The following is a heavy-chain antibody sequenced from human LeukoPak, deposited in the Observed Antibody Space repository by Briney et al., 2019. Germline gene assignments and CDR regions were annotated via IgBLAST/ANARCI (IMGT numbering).Heavy chain of an antibody. D-gene: IGHD2-2*01. J-gene: IGHJ1*01. V-gene: IGHV3-48*04. Sequence: GGSLRLSCAASGFTFSSYSMNWVRQAPGKGLEWVPYISSSGRTIYYADSVKGRFTISRDNAKNSLYLQMNSLRAEDTAVYYCATYSSSNGREFQYWGQGTLVTVSS. CDR2: ISSSGRTI. CDR3: ATYSSSNGREFQY. CDR1: GFTFSSYS.